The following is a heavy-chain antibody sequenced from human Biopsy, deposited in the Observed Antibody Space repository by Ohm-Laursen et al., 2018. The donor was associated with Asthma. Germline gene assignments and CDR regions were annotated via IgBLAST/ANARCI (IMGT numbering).Heavy chain of an antibody. Sequence: GASVNVSRKVSGYNFISFAIHWVRQAPGQRLEWMCWVNTGNGDTKYSQKFQGRVTITRDTSASTAYMELRSLRSEDTATYYCARTYYDFLTGQVKDVFGVWGQGTMVTVSS. V-gene: IGHV1-3*04. CDR1: GYNFISFA. D-gene: IGHD3-9*01. CDR2: VNTGNGDT. J-gene: IGHJ3*01. CDR3: ARTYYDFLTGQVKDVFGV.